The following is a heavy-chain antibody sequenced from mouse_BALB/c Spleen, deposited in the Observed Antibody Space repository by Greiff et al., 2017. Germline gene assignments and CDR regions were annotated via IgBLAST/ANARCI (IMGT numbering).Heavy chain of an antibody. J-gene: IGHJ3*01. V-gene: IGHV5-6-5*01. D-gene: IGHD2-3*01. Sequence: EVQRVESGGGLVKPGGSLKLSCAASGFTFSSYAMSWVRQTPEKRLEWVASISSGGSTYYPDSVKGRFTISRDNARNILYLQMSSLRSEDTAMYYCARAFYDGYYAYWGQGTLVTVSA. CDR3: ARAFYDGYYAY. CDR2: ISSGGST. CDR1: GFTFSSYA.